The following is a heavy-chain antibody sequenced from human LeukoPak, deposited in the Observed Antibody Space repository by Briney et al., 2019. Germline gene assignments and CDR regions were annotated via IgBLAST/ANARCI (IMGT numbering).Heavy chain of an antibody. CDR2: IIPIFGTA. D-gene: IGHD3-10*01. CDR1: GYTFTSYG. V-gene: IGHV1-69*05. CDR3: ALGETIGYFVDY. J-gene: IGHJ4*02. Sequence: ASVKVSCKASGYTFTSYGISWVRQAPGQGLEWMGGIIPIFGTANYAQKFQGRVTITTDESTSTAYMELSSLRSEDTAVYYCALGETIGYFVDYWGQGTLVTVSS.